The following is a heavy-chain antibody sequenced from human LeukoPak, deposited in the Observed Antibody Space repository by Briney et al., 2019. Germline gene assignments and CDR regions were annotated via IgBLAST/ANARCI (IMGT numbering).Heavy chain of an antibody. CDR3: AREKDIVVVTAATGQVDY. CDR1: GGTFSSYA. J-gene: IGHJ4*01. D-gene: IGHD2-2*01. V-gene: IGHV1-69*13. CDR2: IIPIFGTA. Sequence: SVKVSCKASGGTFSSYAISWVRQATGQGLEWMGGIIPIFGTANYAQKFQGRVTITADESTSTAYMELSSLRSEDTAVYYCAREKDIVVVTAATGQVDYWGQGTLVNGSS.